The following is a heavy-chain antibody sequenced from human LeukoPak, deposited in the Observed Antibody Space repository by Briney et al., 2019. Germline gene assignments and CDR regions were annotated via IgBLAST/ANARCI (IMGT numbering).Heavy chain of an antibody. Sequence: GESLKICCKGSGYSFTSYWISWVRQMPGKGLEWMGRIDPSDSYTNYSPSFQGHVTISADKSISTAYLQWSSLKASDTAMYYCASQGVRGVINDAFDIWGQGTMVTVSS. CDR1: GYSFTSYW. CDR3: ASQGVRGVINDAFDI. D-gene: IGHD3-10*01. V-gene: IGHV5-10-1*01. J-gene: IGHJ3*02. CDR2: IDPSDSYT.